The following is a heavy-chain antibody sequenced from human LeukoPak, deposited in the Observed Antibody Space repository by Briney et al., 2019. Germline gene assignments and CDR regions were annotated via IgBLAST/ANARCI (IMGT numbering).Heavy chain of an antibody. V-gene: IGHV1-69*05. CDR1: GGTFSSYA. CDR2: IIPIFGTA. J-gene: IGHJ6*03. Sequence: GASVKVSCKASGGTFSSYAISWVRQAPGQGLEWMGRIIPIFGTANYAQKFQGRVTITTDESTSTAYMELSSLRSGDTAVYYCASGPMVRGVVRYYYYMDVWGKGTTVTVSS. D-gene: IGHD3-10*01. CDR3: ASGPMVRGVVRYYYYMDV.